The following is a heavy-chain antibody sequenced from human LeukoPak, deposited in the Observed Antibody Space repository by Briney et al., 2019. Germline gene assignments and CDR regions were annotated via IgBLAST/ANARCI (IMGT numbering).Heavy chain of an antibody. J-gene: IGHJ6*03. D-gene: IGHD3-22*01. Sequence: SVKVSCKASGGTFSSYAISWVRQAPGQGLEWMGGIIPILGTANYAQKFQGRVTITADESTSTAYMELSSLRSEDTAVYYCARAYYYDSSGYYYDYYYYMDVWGKGTTVTVSS. CDR2: IIPILGTA. CDR1: GGTFSSYA. V-gene: IGHV1-69*13. CDR3: ARAYYYDSSGYYYDYYYYMDV.